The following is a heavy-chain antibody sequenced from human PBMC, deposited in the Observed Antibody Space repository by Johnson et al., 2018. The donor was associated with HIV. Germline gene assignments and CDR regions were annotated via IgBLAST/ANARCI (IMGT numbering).Heavy chain of an antibody. Sequence: VQLVESGGALVQPGRSLRLSCVASGFTFEDYAMYWVRQAPGKGLEWVSGISWNSDDIDYADSVKGRFTISRDNAKNSLYLQMNTLRPEDTALYYCAKDLVVSNGRYGFHIWGQGTMVTVS. D-gene: IGHD3-22*01. J-gene: IGHJ3*02. CDR2: ISWNSDDI. CDR3: AKDLVVSNGRYGFHI. V-gene: IGHV3-9*01. CDR1: GFTFEDYA.